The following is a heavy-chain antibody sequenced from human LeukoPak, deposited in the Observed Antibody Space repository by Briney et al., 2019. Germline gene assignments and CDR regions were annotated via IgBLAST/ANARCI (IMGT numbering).Heavy chain of an antibody. CDR3: ARESPLYDSSGYYAY. D-gene: IGHD3-22*01. CDR1: DYSISSAHY. Sequence: KSSETLSLTCAVSDYSISSAHYWGWIRQPPGKGLEWIGSIYHSGNTYYNPSVESRVTISVDTSKNHFSLKLSSVTAADTAVYYCARESPLYDSSGYYAYWGQGTLVTVSS. V-gene: IGHV4-38-2*01. CDR2: IYHSGNT. J-gene: IGHJ4*02.